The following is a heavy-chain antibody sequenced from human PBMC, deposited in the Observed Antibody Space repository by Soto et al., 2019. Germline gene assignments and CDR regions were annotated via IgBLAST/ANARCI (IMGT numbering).Heavy chain of an antibody. CDR3: ARSSRASITIFGVVIKRASYYYGMDV. Sequence: GGSLRLSCAASGFTFSSYAMHWVRQAPGKGLEWVAVISYDGSNKYYADSVKGRFTISRDNSKNTLYLQMNSLRAEDTAVYYCARSSRASITIFGVVIKRASYYYGMDVWGQGTTVTV. V-gene: IGHV3-30-3*01. CDR1: GFTFSSYA. J-gene: IGHJ6*02. D-gene: IGHD3-3*01. CDR2: ISYDGSNK.